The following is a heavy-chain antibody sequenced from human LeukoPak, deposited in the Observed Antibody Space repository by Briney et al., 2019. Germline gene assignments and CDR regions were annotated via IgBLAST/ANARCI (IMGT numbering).Heavy chain of an antibody. Sequence: PSETLSLTCTVSGGSISSTTYCWSWVHQPPGKGLEWIGCMYYSGSTYYSSSLKGRVTISLDTPKNQFSLRLNSVTASDTAVYYCVXHIAXXANLDYWGQXIXXXVSS. CDR2: MYYSGST. V-gene: IGHV4-39*01. D-gene: IGHD2-21*01. CDR1: GGSISSTTYC. CDR3: VXHIAXXANLDY. J-gene: IGHJ4*02.